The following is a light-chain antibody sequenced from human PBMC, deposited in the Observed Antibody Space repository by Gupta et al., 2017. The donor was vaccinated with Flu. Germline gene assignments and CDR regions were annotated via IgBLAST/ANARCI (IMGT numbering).Light chain of an antibody. V-gene: IGLV2-14*01. CDR1: SSDVGSSDS. CDR2: HVS. Sequence: SALTQPASVSGSPGQSHTISCTGPSSDVGSSDSVSWYQQYPGKAPNLLIHHVSSRPSRVASRFSGTKSGNTASLTIAGHQAEDETDYFCSSDTSTSTFYVFGTGTKVTVL. J-gene: IGLJ1*01. CDR3: SSDTSTSTFYV.